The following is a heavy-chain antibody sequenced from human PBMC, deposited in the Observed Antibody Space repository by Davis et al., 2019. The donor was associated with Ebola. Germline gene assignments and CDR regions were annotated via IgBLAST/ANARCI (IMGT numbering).Heavy chain of an antibody. CDR2: IYYSGST. D-gene: IGHD6-13*01. Sequence: PSETLSLTCTVSGGSISSYYWSWIRQPPGKGLEWIGYIYYSGSTNYNPSLKSRVTISVDTSKNQFSLKLSSVTAADTAVYYCARGGSSSLGDYYYYYGMDVWGQGTTVTVSS. CDR3: ARGGSSSLGDYYYYYGMDV. J-gene: IGHJ6*02. CDR1: GGSISSYY. V-gene: IGHV4-59*01.